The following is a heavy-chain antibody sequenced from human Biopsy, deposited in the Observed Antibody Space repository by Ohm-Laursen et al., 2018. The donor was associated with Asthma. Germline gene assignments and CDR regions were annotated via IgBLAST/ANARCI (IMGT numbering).Heavy chain of an antibody. CDR2: IYSGGTS. CDR3: ARGDSSNWSHYYFDY. V-gene: IGHV3-53*01. J-gene: IGHJ4*02. D-gene: IGHD3-22*01. Sequence: SLRLSCAASGFAVSRDHMFRVRQAPGKGLEWVSVIYSGGTSHTADSVRGRFTISRDYSKNTLYLQMHSLRAEDTAVYYCARGDSSNWSHYYFDYWGPGNPGHRLL. CDR1: GFAVSRDH.